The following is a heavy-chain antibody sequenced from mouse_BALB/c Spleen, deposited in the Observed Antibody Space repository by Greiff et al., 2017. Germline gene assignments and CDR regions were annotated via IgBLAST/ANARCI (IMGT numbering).Heavy chain of an antibody. D-gene: IGHD2-4*01. J-gene: IGHJ3*01. Sequence: EVKVEESGPSLVKPSQTLSLTCSVTGDSITSGYWNWIRKFPGNKLEYMGYISYSGSTYYNPSLESRISITRDTSKNQYYLQLNSVTTEDTATYYCARHDYDGGGFAYWGQGTLVTVSA. CDR1: GDSITSGY. V-gene: IGHV3-8*02. CDR3: ARHDYDGGGFAY. CDR2: ISYSGST.